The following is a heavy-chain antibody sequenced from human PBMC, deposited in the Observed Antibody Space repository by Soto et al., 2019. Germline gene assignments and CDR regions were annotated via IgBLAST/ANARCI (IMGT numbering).Heavy chain of an antibody. Sequence: SGEVWFSAAGGPFSSYAISWVRQAPGQGLEWMGGIIPIFGTANYAQKFQGRVTITADESTSTDYMELSSLRSEDTAVYYCARQGNSLRRYFDYWGQGTLVTVSS. J-gene: IGHJ4*02. D-gene: IGHD4-17*01. CDR1: GGPFSSYA. CDR2: IIPIFGTA. V-gene: IGHV1-69*13. CDR3: ARQGNSLRRYFDY.